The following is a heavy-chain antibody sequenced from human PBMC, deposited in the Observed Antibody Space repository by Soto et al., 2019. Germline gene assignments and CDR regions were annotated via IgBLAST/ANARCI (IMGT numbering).Heavy chain of an antibody. J-gene: IGHJ6*04. Sequence: PEESLKISCKGSGYTFTSYWISWVRQVPGKGLEWMGIINPGDSAIRYSPSFQGQVTISADKSISTAYLQWSSLKASDNAMYYCAVCFWSGYYYYGMDVLGKCTTVTVSS. V-gene: IGHV5-51*01. CDR2: INPGDSAI. D-gene: IGHD3-3*01. CDR1: GYTFTSYW. CDR3: AVCFWSGYYYYGMDV.